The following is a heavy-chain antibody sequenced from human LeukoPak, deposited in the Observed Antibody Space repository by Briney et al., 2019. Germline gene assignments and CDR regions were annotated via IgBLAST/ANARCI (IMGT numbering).Heavy chain of an antibody. J-gene: IGHJ5*02. CDR3: AADFDP. V-gene: IGHV1-45*02. CDR2: IIPIFGTA. CDR1: GYTFTGYY. Sequence: GASVKVSCKASGYTFTGYYMHWVRQAPGQGLEWMGGIIPIFGTANYAQKFQDRVTITRDRSMSTAYMELSSLRSEDTAMYYCAADFDPWGQGTLVTVSS.